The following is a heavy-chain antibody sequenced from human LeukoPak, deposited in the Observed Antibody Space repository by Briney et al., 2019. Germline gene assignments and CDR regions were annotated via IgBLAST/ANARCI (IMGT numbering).Heavy chain of an antibody. D-gene: IGHD4-11*01. V-gene: IGHV3-23*01. CDR2: FSSSGGNT. CDR1: GFTFTYA. CDR3: AKHSTTVTTSFDY. Sequence: GGSLRLSCATSGFTFTYAMSWVRQTPGKGLEWVSAFSSSGGNTYYAHSVRGRFTISRDNSNNTLYLQMNSLRAQDTGVYYCAKHSTTVTTSFDYWGQGTLVTVSS. J-gene: IGHJ4*02.